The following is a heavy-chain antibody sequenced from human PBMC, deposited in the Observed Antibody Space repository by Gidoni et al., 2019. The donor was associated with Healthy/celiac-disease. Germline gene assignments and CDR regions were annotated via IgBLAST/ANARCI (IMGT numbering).Heavy chain of an antibody. J-gene: IGHJ4*02. CDR3: AKGYYYDSSGYSGGFDY. V-gene: IGHV3-23*01. CDR1: GFTFRSYA. D-gene: IGHD3-22*01. CDR2: SSGRVCST. Sequence: EVQLLESGGGLVQPGGSLRLSCEASGFTFRSYAVSWVSPAPGKGLEWVVASSGRVCSTYYADSVKGRCTSSRDNSKNTLYLQSNSLRAEDTVVYYCAKGYYYDSSGYSGGFDYWGQGTLVTVSS.